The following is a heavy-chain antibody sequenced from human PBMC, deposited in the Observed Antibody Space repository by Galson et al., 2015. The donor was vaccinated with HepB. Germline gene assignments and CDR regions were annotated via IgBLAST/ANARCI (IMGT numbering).Heavy chain of an antibody. CDR2: INLYNDNA. D-gene: IGHD1-26*01. Sequence: SVKVSCKASRFSLSNYGISWVRQAPGQGLEWMAWINLYNDNAIYVERLQGRVTVTTDTSTNTAYMEMKSLRSDDTAVYYCARARYSTSPPDYWGQGTLVTVSS. CDR1: RFSLSNYG. CDR3: ARARYSTSPPDY. V-gene: IGHV1-18*01. J-gene: IGHJ4*02.